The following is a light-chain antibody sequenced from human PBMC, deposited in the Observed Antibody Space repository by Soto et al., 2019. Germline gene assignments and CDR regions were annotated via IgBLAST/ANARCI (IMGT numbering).Light chain of an antibody. J-gene: IGLJ1*01. V-gene: IGLV9-49*01. CDR1: SGYSNYK. CDR3: GADHGSRSNFVWV. CDR2: VGTGGIVG. Sequence: QPVLTQPPSASASLGASVTLTCTLSSGYSNYKVDWYQQRPGKGPRFVMRVGTGGIVGSKGDGIPDRFSVLGSGLNRYLTXXXXQXEXXSXYHCGADHGSRSNFVWVFGTGTKLTV.